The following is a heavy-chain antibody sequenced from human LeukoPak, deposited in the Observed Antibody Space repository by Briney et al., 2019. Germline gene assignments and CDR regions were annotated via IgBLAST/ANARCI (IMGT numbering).Heavy chain of an antibody. V-gene: IGHV3-21*01. CDR1: GFTFSSYS. D-gene: IGHD3-10*02. J-gene: IGHJ6*04. CDR2: ISCSSNYI. Sequence: GGSLRLSCAASGFTFSSYSMNWVRQAPGKGLEWVSSISCSSNYIYYADSMKGRFTISRDNAKNSLYLQMNSLRAEDTAVYYCAELGITMIGGVWGKGTTVTISS. CDR3: AELGITMIGGV.